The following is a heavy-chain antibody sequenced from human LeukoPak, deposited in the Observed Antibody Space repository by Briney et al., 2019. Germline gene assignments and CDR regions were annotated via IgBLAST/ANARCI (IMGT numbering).Heavy chain of an antibody. Sequence: PSQTLSLTCAVSGGSISDGGYYWSWIRQHPGKGLEWIGYIYDSGATYYSPALQSRVAISVDTSDNKFSLKPRSLTAADTAVYYCTRGGDRRGFDYWGQGTLVTVSS. CDR1: GGSISDGGYY. CDR2: IYDSGAT. D-gene: IGHD1-14*01. CDR3: TRGGDRRGFDY. J-gene: IGHJ4*02. V-gene: IGHV4-31*11.